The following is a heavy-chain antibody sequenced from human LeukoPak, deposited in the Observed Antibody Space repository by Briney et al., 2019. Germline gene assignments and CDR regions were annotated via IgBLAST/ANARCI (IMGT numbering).Heavy chain of an antibody. D-gene: IGHD3-22*01. Sequence: SVKVSCKASGGTFSSYAINWVRQAPGQGLEWMGGIIPIFGTANYAQKFQGRVTITADESTSTAYMELSSLRSEDTAVYYCAEEVYYDSSGYYPNWFDPWGQGTLVTVSS. CDR2: IIPIFGTA. V-gene: IGHV1-69*13. CDR1: GGTFSSYA. J-gene: IGHJ5*02. CDR3: AEEVYYDSSGYYPNWFDP.